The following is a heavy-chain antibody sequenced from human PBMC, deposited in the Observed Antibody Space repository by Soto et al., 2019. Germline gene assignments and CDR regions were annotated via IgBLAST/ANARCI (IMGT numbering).Heavy chain of an antibody. D-gene: IGHD5-12*01. V-gene: IGHV1-2*02. CDR1: GYTFTGHY. Sequence: ASVKVSCKASGYTFTGHYIHWVRQAPEQGPEWMGEIGPESGATRYAQKFQGRVTMTMDMSITTVYMELSNLGPDDTAVYYCGRGRSGQIVVFYWGQGTPVTAPQ. CDR2: IGPESGAT. CDR3: GRGRSGQIVVFY. J-gene: IGHJ4*02.